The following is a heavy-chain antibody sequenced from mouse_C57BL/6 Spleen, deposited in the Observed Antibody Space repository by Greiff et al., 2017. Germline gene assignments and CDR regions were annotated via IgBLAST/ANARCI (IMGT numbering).Heavy chain of an antibody. V-gene: IGHV1-47*01. J-gene: IGHJ1*03. CDR2: FHPYNDDT. CDR1: GYTFTTYP. CDR3: AGGRRGINWYFDV. Sequence: VQLQQSGAELVKPGASVKMSCKASGYTFTTYPIEWMKQNHGKSLEWIGNFHPYNDDTKYNEKFKGKATLTVEKSSSTVYLELSRLTSDDSAVYYCAGGRRGINWYFDVWGTGTTVTVSS.